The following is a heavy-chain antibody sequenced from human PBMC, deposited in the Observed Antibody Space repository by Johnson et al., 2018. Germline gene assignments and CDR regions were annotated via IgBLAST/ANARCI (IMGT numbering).Heavy chain of an antibody. V-gene: IGHV3-30*18. CDR2: ISYDGSNK. D-gene: IGHD1-7*01. J-gene: IGHJ3*02. CDR3: AKFGGGRSNWNYVLDAFDI. CDR1: GFTFSSYG. Sequence: VQLLESGGGVVQXGRSXRLXCAASGFTFSSYGVYWVRQAPGKGLEWVAVISYDGSNKYYADSVKGRFTISRDNSKNTLYLQMTSLSAEETAVYYWAKFGGGRSNWNYVLDAFDIWGQGTMVTVSS.